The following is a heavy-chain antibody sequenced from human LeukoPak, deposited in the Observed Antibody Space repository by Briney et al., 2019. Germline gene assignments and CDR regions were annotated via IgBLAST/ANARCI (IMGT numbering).Heavy chain of an antibody. CDR1: GGSISSGSYY. CDR3: AREGEEMATIPFSFDY. CDR2: IYTSGST. D-gene: IGHD5-24*01. V-gene: IGHV4-61*02. Sequence: PSETLSLTCTVSGGSISSGSYYWSWIRQPAGKGLEWIGRIYTSGSTNYNPSLKSRVTISVDTSKNQFSLKLSSVTAADTAMYYCAREGEEMATIPFSFDYWGQGTLVTVSS. J-gene: IGHJ4*02.